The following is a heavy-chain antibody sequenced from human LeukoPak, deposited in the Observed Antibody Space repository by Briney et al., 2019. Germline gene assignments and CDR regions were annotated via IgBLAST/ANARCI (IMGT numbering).Heavy chain of an antibody. CDR1: GFTFSSYG. CDR3: PSLEPGYVPPFDN. J-gene: IGHJ4*02. Sequence: TGGSLRLSCAASGFTFSSYGMHWVRQAPGKGLEWVAFIRYDGSNKYYADSVKGRFTISRDNSKNTLYLQMNSLRAEDTAVYYCPSLEPGYVPPFDNGGRGPLVTAS. V-gene: IGHV3-30*02. D-gene: IGHD3-10*02. CDR2: IRYDGSNK.